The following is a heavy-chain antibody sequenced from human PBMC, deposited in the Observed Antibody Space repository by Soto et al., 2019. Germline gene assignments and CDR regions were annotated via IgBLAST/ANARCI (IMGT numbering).Heavy chain of an antibody. V-gene: IGHV3-48*04. J-gene: IGHJ3*02. CDR1: GFTFSSYS. Sequence: GGSLRLSCAASGFTFSSYSMNWVRQAPGKGLEWVSYISSSSSTLYYADSVKGRFTISRDNAKNSLYLQMNSLRAEDTAVYYCARDRIGDSTRAFDIWGQGTMVTVSS. D-gene: IGHD6-13*01. CDR3: ARDRIGDSTRAFDI. CDR2: ISSSSSTL.